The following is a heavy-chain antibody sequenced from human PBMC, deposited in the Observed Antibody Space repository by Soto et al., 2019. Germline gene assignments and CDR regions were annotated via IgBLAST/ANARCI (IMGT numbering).Heavy chain of an antibody. V-gene: IGHV4-39*01. J-gene: IGHJ5*02. D-gene: IGHD2-21*01. CDR2: FFIGGNT. Sequence: SETLSLTCTVSGGSISSSTYYWGWMRQPPGKGLEWIGSFFIGGNTYYNPSLKSRVTISVDTSKNQFSLKLSSVTAADTAVYYCARGSGRGGALEFDPWGQGTLVTVSS. CDR3: ARGSGRGGALEFDP. CDR1: GGSISSSTYY.